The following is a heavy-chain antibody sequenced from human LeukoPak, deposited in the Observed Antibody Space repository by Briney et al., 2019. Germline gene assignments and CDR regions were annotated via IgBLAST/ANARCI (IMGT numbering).Heavy chain of an antibody. CDR3: ARSPSVEFDY. CDR1: GYTFNSYG. J-gene: IGHJ4*02. CDR2: ISTYNGNT. Sequence: ASVKVSCKASGYTFNSYGISWVRQAPGQGLEYMGWISTYNGNTNYAQKLRGRVTMTTDTSTSTVYMELRSLRSDDTAVYYCARSPSVEFDYWGQGTLVTVSS. V-gene: IGHV1-18*01.